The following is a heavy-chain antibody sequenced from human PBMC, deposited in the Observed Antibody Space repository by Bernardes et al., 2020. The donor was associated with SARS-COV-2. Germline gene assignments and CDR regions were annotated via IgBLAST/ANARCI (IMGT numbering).Heavy chain of an antibody. J-gene: IGHJ4*02. CDR3: ATGVSGLIVPWGAIVDC. D-gene: IGHD3-10*01. Sequence: ASVKVSCKVSGYTLTELSMHWVRQGPGEGLEWMGSFDAEDGDASYAQKFQGRVTMTGDTSTDTAYMELSSLTSDDTAVYYCATGVSGLIVPWGAIVDCWGQGTLVTVSS. CDR1: GYTLTELS. CDR2: FDAEDGDA. V-gene: IGHV1-24*01.